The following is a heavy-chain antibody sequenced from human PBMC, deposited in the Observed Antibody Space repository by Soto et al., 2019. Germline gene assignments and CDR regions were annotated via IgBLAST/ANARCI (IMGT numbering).Heavy chain of an antibody. CDR2: IYETGST. V-gene: IGHV4-59*08. D-gene: IGHD3-10*01. CDR1: SDPTSTLN. J-gene: IGHJ6*02. CDR3: VGQGIGPLHGLVDV. Sequence: QVQLQESGPGMVKPSETLSLTCTVSSDPTSTLNWGWIRPTPGKGLEWIGCIYETGSTSYNPSLNSRVTTSLDKSTKQLSLKLGSATAADTAMYHCVGQGIGPLHGLVDVWGRGTTVTVSS.